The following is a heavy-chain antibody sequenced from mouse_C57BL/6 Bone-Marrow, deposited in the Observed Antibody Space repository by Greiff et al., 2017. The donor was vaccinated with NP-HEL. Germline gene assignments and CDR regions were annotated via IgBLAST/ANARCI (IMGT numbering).Heavy chain of an antibody. V-gene: IGHV7-3*01. J-gene: IGHJ4*01. CDR3: ARYVSNYEGVDY. CDR1: GFTFTDYY. D-gene: IGHD2-5*01. CDR2: IRNKANGYTT. Sequence: EVQLVESGGGLVQPGGSLSLSCAASGFTFTDYYMSWVRQPPGKALEWLGFIRNKANGYTTEYSASVKGRFTISRDNSQSILYLQMNALRAEDSATYYWARYVSNYEGVDYWGQGTSVTVSS.